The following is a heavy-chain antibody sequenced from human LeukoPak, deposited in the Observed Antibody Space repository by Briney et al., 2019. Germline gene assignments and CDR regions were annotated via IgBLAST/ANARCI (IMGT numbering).Heavy chain of an antibody. CDR1: GGSISSSNYY. CDR2: IYYSGST. D-gene: IGHD2-2*01. CDR3: ATQVGYCSSTSCPSYYYMDV. J-gene: IGHJ6*03. Sequence: PSETLSLTCTVSGGSISSSNYYWGWIRQPPGKGLEWIGSIYYSGSTYYNPSLKSRVTISVDTSKNQFSLKLSSVTAADTAVYYCATQVGYCSSTSCPSYYYMDVWGKGTTVTISS. V-gene: IGHV4-39*07.